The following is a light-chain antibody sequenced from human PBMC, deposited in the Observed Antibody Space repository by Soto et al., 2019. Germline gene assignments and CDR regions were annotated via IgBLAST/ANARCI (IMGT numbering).Light chain of an antibody. V-gene: IGLV2-8*01. CDR3: SSYAGSNNFYV. J-gene: IGLJ1*01. CDR2: QVN. Sequence: SYLTQAPSAYGFPGRAVTISSNETSSDVGGHDYVSWYQQHPGRAPKLLIYQVNRRPSHVPDRFYGSKSGNTASLTVSGLQAEDEADYFCSSYAGSNNFYVFGTGTKVTVL. CDR1: SSDVGGHDY.